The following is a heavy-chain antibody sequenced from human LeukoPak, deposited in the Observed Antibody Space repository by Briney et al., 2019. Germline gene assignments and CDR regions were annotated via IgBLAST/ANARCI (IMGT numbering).Heavy chain of an antibody. Sequence: GASLRLSCAASGFTFSNYAMIWVRQVPGKGLEWVSASSGRDDSTYYADSVKGRFTISRDTSKNTLYLQMNSLRAEDTAVYYCARDGRGGGFDPWGQGTLVTVSS. V-gene: IGHV3-23*01. CDR2: SSGRDDST. CDR1: GFTFSNYA. J-gene: IGHJ5*02. CDR3: ARDGRGGGFDP.